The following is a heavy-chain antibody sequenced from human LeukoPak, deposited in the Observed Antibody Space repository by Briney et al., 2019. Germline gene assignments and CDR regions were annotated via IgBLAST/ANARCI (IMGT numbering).Heavy chain of an antibody. CDR2: ISWNSGSI. CDR1: GLAFDDYA. Sequence: GGSLRLSCAASGLAFDDYAMHWVRQAPGKGLEWVSGISWNSGSIGYADSVKGRFTTSRDNAKNSLYLQMNSLRAEDTALYYCAKGGIPYYYDSSGYFFYFDYWGQGTLVTVSS. D-gene: IGHD3-22*01. CDR3: AKGGIPYYYDSSGYFFYFDY. J-gene: IGHJ4*02. V-gene: IGHV3-9*01.